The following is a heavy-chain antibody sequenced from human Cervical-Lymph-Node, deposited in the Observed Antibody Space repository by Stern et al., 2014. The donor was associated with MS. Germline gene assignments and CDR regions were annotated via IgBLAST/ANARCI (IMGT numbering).Heavy chain of an antibody. CDR2: IYWDDTK. CDR3: AHSHYDIKTTYCPGPSDY. V-gene: IGHV2-5*02. D-gene: IGHD3-9*01. Sequence: QVTLKESGPTLVKPTETLTLTCTFSGFSLTTSGVRVGWIRQPPGKALEWLALIYWDDTKPYSTSLTSRITITKDTSKNQVVLTMTNMDPVDTATYYCAHSHYDIKTTYCPGPSDYWGQGTLVTVSS. CDR1: GFSLTTSGVR. J-gene: IGHJ4*02.